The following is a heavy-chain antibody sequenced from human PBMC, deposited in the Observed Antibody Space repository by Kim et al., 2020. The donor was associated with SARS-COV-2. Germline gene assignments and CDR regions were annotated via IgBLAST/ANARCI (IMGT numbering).Heavy chain of an antibody. J-gene: IGHJ4*02. Sequence: GGSLRLSCAASGFTFSNAWMSWVRQAPGKGLEWVGRIKSKTDGGTTDYAAPVKGRFTISRDDSKNTLYLQMNSLKTEDTAVYYCTTVRGRTRITIFGVVIIWGQGTLVTVSS. CDR3: TTVRGRTRITIFGVVII. CDR2: IKSKTDGGTT. V-gene: IGHV3-15*01. CDR1: GFTFSNAW. D-gene: IGHD3-3*01.